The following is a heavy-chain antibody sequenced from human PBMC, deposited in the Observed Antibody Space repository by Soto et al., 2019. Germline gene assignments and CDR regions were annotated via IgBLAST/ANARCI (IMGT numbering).Heavy chain of an antibody. J-gene: IGHJ2*01. V-gene: IGHV3-30-3*01. Sequence: QVQLVESGGGVVQPGRSLRLSCAASGFTFSSYAMHWVRQAPGKGLEWVAVISYDGSNKYYADSVKGRFTISRDNSKNTLYLQMNSLRAEDTAVYSCAREGEGPFWYFDRWGRGTLVTVSS. CDR3: AREGEGPFWYFDR. CDR2: ISYDGSNK. D-gene: IGHD2-21*01. CDR1: GFTFSSYA.